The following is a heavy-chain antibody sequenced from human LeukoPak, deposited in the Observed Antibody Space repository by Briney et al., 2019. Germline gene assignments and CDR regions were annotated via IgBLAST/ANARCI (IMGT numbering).Heavy chain of an antibody. Sequence: GRSLRLSCTASGFTFGDYAMSWVRQAPGKGLEWVGFIRSKTYGGTTEYAASVKGRFTISRDDSKSIAYLQMNSLKIEDTAMYYCTRIYDAYYFDYWGQGTLVTVSS. D-gene: IGHD3-16*01. CDR1: GFTFGDYA. CDR2: IRSKTYGGTT. V-gene: IGHV3-49*04. J-gene: IGHJ4*02. CDR3: TRIYDAYYFDY.